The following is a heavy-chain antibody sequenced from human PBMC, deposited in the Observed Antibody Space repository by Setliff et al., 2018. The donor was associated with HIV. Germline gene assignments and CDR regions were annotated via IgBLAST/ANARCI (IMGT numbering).Heavy chain of an antibody. CDR1: GGSFSDYY. Sequence: SETLSLTCAVYGGSFSDYYWSWIRQPPEKGLEWIGEINHSGSTNYNLSLKSRVTIAVDTSKNQFSLKLSSVTAADTAVYYCARGRRNRLFWSGHFTLWGQGTLVTVSS. CDR2: INHSGST. V-gene: IGHV4-34*01. D-gene: IGHD3-3*01. CDR3: ARGRRNRLFWSGHFTL. J-gene: IGHJ4*02.